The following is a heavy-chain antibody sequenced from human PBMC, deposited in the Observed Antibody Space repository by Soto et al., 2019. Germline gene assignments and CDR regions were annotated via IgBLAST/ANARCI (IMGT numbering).Heavy chain of an antibody. CDR3: AREDDFWSGPKTQGYGMDV. D-gene: IGHD3-3*01. CDR2: IWYDGSNK. J-gene: IGHJ6*02. Sequence: PGGSLRLSCAASGFTFSSYGMHWVRQAPGKGLEWVAVIWYDGSNKYYADSVKGRFTISRDNSKNTLYLQMNSLRAEDTAVYYCAREDDFWSGPKTQGYGMDVWGQGTTVTVSS. CDR1: GFTFSSYG. V-gene: IGHV3-33*01.